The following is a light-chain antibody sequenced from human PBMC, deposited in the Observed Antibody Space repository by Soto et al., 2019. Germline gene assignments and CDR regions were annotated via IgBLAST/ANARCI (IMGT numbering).Light chain of an antibody. CDR2: GAS. Sequence: EIVLTQSPGTLSLSPGERATLSCRASQSVSGSYLAWYQQKPGQAPRLLIYGASSRATGIPDRFTGSGFGTDFALPISRLEPEDFAVYYCQQYGSSPQTFGQGTKVEIK. V-gene: IGKV3-20*01. J-gene: IGKJ1*01. CDR3: QQYGSSPQT. CDR1: QSVSGSY.